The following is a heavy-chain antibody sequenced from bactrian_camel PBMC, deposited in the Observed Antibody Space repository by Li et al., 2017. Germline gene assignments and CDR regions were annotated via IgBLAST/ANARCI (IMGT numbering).Heavy chain of an antibody. CDR1: GYAWQAYC. J-gene: IGHJ4*01. D-gene: IGHD6*01. CDR3: VGYGGSARYLRPCENTC. V-gene: IGHV3S67*01. CDR2: ISRDGTA. Sequence: VQLVESGGGTVQSGGSLRLSCVVTGYAWQAYCLGWHRQAPGKEREWLASISRDGTASYADSVQGRFTISLDNAKSTLYLRMNSLKTEDTAVYYCVGYGGSARYLRPCENTCWGQGTQVTVS.